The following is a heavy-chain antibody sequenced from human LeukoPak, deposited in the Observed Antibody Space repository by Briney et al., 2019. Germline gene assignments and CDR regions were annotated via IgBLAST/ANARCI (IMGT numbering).Heavy chain of an antibody. CDR1: GFTVSSNY. CDR3: ASVAKTKRTGTGYYYYYGMDV. CDR2: IYSGGST. Sequence: PGGSLRLSCAASGFTVSSNYMSWVRQAPGKGLEWVSVIYSGGSTYYADSVKGRFTISRHNSKNTLYLQMNSLRAEDTAVYYCASVAKTKRTGTGYYYYYGMDVWGQGTTVTVSS. D-gene: IGHD1/OR15-1a*01. V-gene: IGHV3-53*04. J-gene: IGHJ6*02.